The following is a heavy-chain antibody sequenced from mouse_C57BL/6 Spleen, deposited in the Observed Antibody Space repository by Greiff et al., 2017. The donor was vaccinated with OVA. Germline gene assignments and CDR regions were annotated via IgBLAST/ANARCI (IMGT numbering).Heavy chain of an antibody. V-gene: IGHV6-6*01. D-gene: IGHD1-1*01. Sequence: EVKVEESGGGLVQPGGSMKLSCAASGFTFSDAWMDWVRQSPEKGLEWVAEIRNKANNHATYYAESVKGRFTISRDDSKSSVYLQMNSLRAEDTGIYYCTRLITTKYYAMDYWGQGTSVTVSS. CDR1: GFTFSDAW. CDR2: IRNKANNHAT. J-gene: IGHJ4*01. CDR3: TRLITTKYYAMDY.